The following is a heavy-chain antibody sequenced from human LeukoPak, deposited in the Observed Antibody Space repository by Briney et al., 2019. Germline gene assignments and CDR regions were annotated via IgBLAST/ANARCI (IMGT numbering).Heavy chain of an antibody. CDR1: GYTFTSYD. CDR3: ARAYGSGSYLPYYYYYMDV. Sequence: ASVKVSCKASGYTFTSYDINWVRQATGQGLEWMGWMNPNSGNTGYAQKFQGRVTITRNTSISTAYMELSSLRSEDTAVYYCARAYGSGSYLPYYYYYMDVWGKGTTVTVSS. J-gene: IGHJ6*03. V-gene: IGHV1-8*03. D-gene: IGHD3-10*01. CDR2: MNPNSGNT.